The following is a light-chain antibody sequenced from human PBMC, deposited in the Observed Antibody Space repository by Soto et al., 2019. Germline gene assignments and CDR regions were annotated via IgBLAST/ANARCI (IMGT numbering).Light chain of an antibody. V-gene: IGLV2-8*01. CDR1: SSDVGAYKY. CDR3: TSYVGNVMWV. J-gene: IGLJ3*02. CDR2: EVT. Sequence: QSVLTQPPSASGSPGQSVTISCTGTSSDVGAYKYVSWYQQYPGKAPKLMIYEVTKRPSGVPDRFSGSKSGNTASLTVSGLQAEDEADYYCTSYVGNVMWVFGGGTKVTVL.